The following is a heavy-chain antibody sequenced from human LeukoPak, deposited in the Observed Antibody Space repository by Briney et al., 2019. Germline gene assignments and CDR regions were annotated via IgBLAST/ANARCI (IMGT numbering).Heavy chain of an antibody. Sequence: QPGGSLRLSCAASGFTFSSYEMNWVRQAPGKGLEWVSYISSGGSTIYYADSVKGRFTISRDNAKNSLYPQMNSLRAEDTAVYYCARPFVPLTYGMDVWGQGTTVTVSS. D-gene: IGHD3-10*02. CDR2: ISSGGSTI. V-gene: IGHV3-48*03. J-gene: IGHJ6*02. CDR3: ARPFVPLTYGMDV. CDR1: GFTFSSYE.